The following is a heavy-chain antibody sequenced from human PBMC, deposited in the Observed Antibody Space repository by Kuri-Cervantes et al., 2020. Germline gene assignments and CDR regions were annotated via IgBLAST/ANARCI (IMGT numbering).Heavy chain of an antibody. V-gene: IGHV3-23*01. J-gene: IGHJ4*02. Sequence: GGSLRLSCAASGFTFSSYAMSWVRQAPGKGLEWVSAISGSGGSTYYADSVKGRFTISRDNSKNTLYLQMNSLRAEDTAVYYRARTCSGGSCGYFDYWGQGTLVTVSS. D-gene: IGHD2-15*01. CDR3: ARTCSGGSCGYFDY. CDR2: ISGSGGST. CDR1: GFTFSSYA.